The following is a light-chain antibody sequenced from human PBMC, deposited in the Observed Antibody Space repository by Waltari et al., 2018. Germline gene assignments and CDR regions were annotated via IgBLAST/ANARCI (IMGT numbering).Light chain of an antibody. J-gene: IGKJ1*01. CDR3: QHYVRLPAT. CDR1: QSISRT. Sequence: EIVLTQSPGTLSLSPGERAPLSCRASQSISRTLAWYQQKPSQAPRLLIYGASIRASGIPDKFSGTGSGTDFSLTINRLEPEDFAVYFCQHYVRLPATFGQGTKVEI. V-gene: IGKV3-20*01. CDR2: GAS.